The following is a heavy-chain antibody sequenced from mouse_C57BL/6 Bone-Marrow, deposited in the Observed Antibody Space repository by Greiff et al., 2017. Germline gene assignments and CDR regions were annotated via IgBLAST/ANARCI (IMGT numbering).Heavy chain of an antibody. CDR2: IDPDSGGT. J-gene: IGHJ3*01. D-gene: IGHD1-1*01. V-gene: IGHV1-72*01. CDR3: ARTFLFITTVGGFAY. Sequence: VLLQQPGAELVKPGASVKLSCKASGYTFTSYWMHWVKQRPGRGLEWIGRIDPDSGGTKYNAKFKSQDTLTVDKPSSTAYMQLSSLTSEDTAVYNCARTFLFITTVGGFAYWGQGTLVTVSA. CDR1: GYTFTSYW.